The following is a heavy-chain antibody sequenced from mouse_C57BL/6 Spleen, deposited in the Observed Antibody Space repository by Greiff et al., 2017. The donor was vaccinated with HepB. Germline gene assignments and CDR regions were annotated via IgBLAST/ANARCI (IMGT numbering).Heavy chain of an antibody. CDR3: ARVQDSSGYGAMDY. CDR1: GYTFTSYW. V-gene: IGHV1-50*01. Sequence: QVQLQQPGAELVKPGASVKLSCKASGYTFTSYWMQWVKQRPGQGLEWIGEIDPSDSYTNYNQKFKGKATLTVDPSSSTAYMQLSSLTSEDSAVYYCARVQDSSGYGAMDYWGQGTSVTVSS. CDR2: IDPSDSYT. D-gene: IGHD3-2*02. J-gene: IGHJ4*01.